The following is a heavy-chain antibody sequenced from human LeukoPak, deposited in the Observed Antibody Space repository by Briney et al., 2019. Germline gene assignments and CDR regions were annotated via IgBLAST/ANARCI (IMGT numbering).Heavy chain of an antibody. J-gene: IGHJ4*02. D-gene: IGHD2-21*01. CDR3: ARGPVVVIATLFDY. Sequence: SETLSLTCTVSGGSISSYYWSWIRQPPGKGLEWIGYIYHSGSTYYNPSLKSRVTISVDRSKNQFSLKLSSVTAADTAVYYCARGPVVVIATLFDYWGQGTLVTVSS. CDR1: GGSISSYY. V-gene: IGHV4-59*12. CDR2: IYHSGST.